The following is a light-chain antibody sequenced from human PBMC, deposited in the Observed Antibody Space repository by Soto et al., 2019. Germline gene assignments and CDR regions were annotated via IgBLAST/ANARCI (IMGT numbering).Light chain of an antibody. CDR2: EVS. Sequence: QSVLTQPASVSGSPGQLITISCTGTSSDVGGYNYVSWYQQHPGKTPKLIIYEVSNRPSGVSNRFSGSKSGNTASLTISGLQAEDEADYYCTSYTSSSTLDVFGGGTKLTVL. J-gene: IGLJ3*02. CDR3: TSYTSSSTLDV. CDR1: SSDVGGYNY. V-gene: IGLV2-14*01.